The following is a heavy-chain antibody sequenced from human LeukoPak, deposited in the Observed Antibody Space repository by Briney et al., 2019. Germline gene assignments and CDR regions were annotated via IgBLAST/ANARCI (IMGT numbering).Heavy chain of an antibody. J-gene: IGHJ4*02. CDR2: ISSSGNTI. CDR3: ARYAVAGLYYFDY. Sequence: GGSLRLSCPASGFTFSDYYMSWIRQAPGKGLEWVSYISSSGNTIYYADSVKGRFTISRDNAKNSLYLQMNSLRAEDTAVYYCARYAVAGLYYFDYWGQGTLVTVSS. D-gene: IGHD6-19*01. CDR1: GFTFSDYY. V-gene: IGHV3-11*01.